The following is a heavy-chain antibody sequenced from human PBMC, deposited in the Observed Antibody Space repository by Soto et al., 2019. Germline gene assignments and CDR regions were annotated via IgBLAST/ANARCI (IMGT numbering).Heavy chain of an antibody. Sequence: PSETLSLTCTVSGGSISSYYWSWIRQPPGKGLEWIGYIYYSGSTNYNPSLKSRVTISVDTSKNQFSLKLSSVTAADTAVYYCARGRYCSSTSCYERGYHFDYWGQGTLVTVSS. CDR2: IYYSGST. J-gene: IGHJ4*02. V-gene: IGHV4-59*08. D-gene: IGHD2-2*01. CDR3: ARGRYCSSTSCYERGYHFDY. CDR1: GGSISSYY.